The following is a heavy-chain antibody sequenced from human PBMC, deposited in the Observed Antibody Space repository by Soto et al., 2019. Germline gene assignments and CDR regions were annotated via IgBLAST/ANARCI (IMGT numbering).Heavy chain of an antibody. D-gene: IGHD3-3*01. CDR2: ISYDGSNK. CDR3: ANSLMEDPYGMDV. CDR1: GFTFSSYG. J-gene: IGHJ6*02. V-gene: IGHV3-30*18. Sequence: GGSLRLSCAASGFTFSSYGMHWVRQAPGKGLEWVAVISYDGSNKYYADSVKGRFTISRDNSKNTLYLQMNSLRAEDTAVYYCANSLMEDPYGMDVWGQGTTVTVS.